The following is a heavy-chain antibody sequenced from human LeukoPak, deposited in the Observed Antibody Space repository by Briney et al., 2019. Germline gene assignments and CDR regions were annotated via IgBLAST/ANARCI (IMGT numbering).Heavy chain of an antibody. D-gene: IGHD3-22*01. CDR1: GYTFTGYY. CDR2: INPNSGST. CDR3: ASYHYYDSSGYYPTHPYYFDY. Sequence: GASVKVSCKASGYTFTGYYMHWVRQAPGQGLEWMGWINPNSGSTNYAQKFQGRVTMTRDTSISTAYMELSRLRSDDTAVYYCASYHYYDSSGYYPTHPYYFDYWGQGTLVTVSS. J-gene: IGHJ4*02. V-gene: IGHV1-2*02.